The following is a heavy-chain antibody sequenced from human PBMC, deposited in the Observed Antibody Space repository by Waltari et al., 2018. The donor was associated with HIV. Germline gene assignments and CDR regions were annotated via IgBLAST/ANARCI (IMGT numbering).Heavy chain of an antibody. V-gene: IGHV3-23*01. CDR2: ISDSGGST. J-gene: IGHJ4*01. CDR1: GFTFSSYL. Sequence: EVQLLESGGDLVQPGGSLRLSCAASGFTFSSYLMSWVRQAPGKGLEWVSTISDSGGSTYYADSVKGRFTISRDNYKNTLDLQMNSLRAEDTAVYYCAKGDSVVLYFDYWGHGALVTVSS. D-gene: IGHD2-15*01. CDR3: AKGDSVVLYFDY.